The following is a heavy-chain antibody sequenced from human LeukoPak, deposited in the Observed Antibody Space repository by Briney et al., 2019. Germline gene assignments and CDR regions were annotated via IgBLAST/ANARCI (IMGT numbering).Heavy chain of an antibody. J-gene: IGHJ6*03. CDR1: GFTFSSYA. Sequence: GGSLRLSCAASGFTFSSYAMSWVRQAPGKGLEWVSAISGSGGSTYYADSVKGRFTISRDNSKNTLYLQMNSLRAEDTAVYYCARDPAHPTAATGYYYMDVWGKGTTVTVSS. CDR3: ARDPAHPTAATGYYYMDV. V-gene: IGHV3-23*01. CDR2: ISGSGGST. D-gene: IGHD6-13*01.